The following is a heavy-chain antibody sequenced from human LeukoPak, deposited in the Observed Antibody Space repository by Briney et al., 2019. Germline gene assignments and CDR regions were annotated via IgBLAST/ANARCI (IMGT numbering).Heavy chain of an antibody. CDR1: GFTFCTYS. J-gene: IGHJ6*02. Sequence: GGSLRLSCAASGFTFCTYSMNGVRQAPGKGGGWVSSISSSSSYIYYADSVKGRFTISRENVKNSLYLQMNSLRAEDTAVYYCARDRANVGGGFLDLHYYYGMDVWGQGTTVTVSS. CDR2: ISSSSSYI. V-gene: IGHV3-21*03. CDR3: ARDRANVGGGFLDLHYYYGMDV. D-gene: IGHD2-15*01.